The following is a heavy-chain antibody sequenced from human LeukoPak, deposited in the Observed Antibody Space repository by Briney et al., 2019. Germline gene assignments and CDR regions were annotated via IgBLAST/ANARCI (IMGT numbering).Heavy chain of an antibody. J-gene: IGHJ6*02. CDR3: AKDPYDYYYYGMDV. CDR2: ISGSGGST. Sequence: AGGSLRLSRAASGFTFSSYAMSWVRQAPGKGLEWVSAISGSGGSTYYADSVKGRFTISRDNSKNTLYLQMNSLRAEDTAVYYCAKDPYDYYYYGMDVWGQGTTVTVSS. V-gene: IGHV3-23*01. CDR1: GFTFSSYA. D-gene: IGHD3-3*01.